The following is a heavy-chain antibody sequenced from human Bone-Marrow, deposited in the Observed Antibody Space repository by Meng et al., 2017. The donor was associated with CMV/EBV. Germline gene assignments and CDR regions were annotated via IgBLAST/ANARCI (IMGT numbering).Heavy chain of an antibody. CDR1: GYTFTGYY. Sequence: ASVKVSCKASGYTFTGYYMHWVRQAPGQGLEWMGWINPNSGGTNYAQKFQGRVTMTRDTSISTAYMELSRLRSDDTAVYYCASGPKRSTIVVGPAAIQVTDYWGEGTLVTVSS. D-gene: IGHD2-2*02. CDR2: INPNSGGT. CDR3: ASGPKRSTIVVGPAAIQVTDY. V-gene: IGHV1-2*02. J-gene: IGHJ4*02.